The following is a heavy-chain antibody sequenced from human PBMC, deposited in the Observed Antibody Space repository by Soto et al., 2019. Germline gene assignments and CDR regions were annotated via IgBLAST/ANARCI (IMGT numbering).Heavy chain of an antibody. J-gene: IGHJ6*02. CDR1: GYSFTTYW. D-gene: IGHD6-6*01. CDR3: ARPSYSSSRYYGMDV. CDR2: IDPTDSYT. Sequence: PGESLKISCQASGYSFTTYWISWVRQMPGKGLECMGRIDPTDSYTDYGPSFEGHVTMSVDRSINTAYLEWSSLKASDSAMYYFARPSYSSSRYYGMDVWGQGTTVTVSS. V-gene: IGHV5-10-1*01.